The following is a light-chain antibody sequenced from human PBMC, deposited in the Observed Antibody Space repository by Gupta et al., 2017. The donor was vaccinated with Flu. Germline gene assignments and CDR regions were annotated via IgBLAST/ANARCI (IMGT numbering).Light chain of an antibody. CDR3: QYFDKSPT. Sequence: DIVLTQSPDTLSLSAGERATLSCRTSQSVRSYYLAWYQLRPGQAPRLLIFGAYSRATGIPDRFSGSGSGTDFTLTISRLEPEDYGIFYCQYFDKSPTFGGGTKVEI. J-gene: IGKJ4*02. CDR2: GAY. V-gene: IGKV3-20*01. CDR1: QSVRSYY.